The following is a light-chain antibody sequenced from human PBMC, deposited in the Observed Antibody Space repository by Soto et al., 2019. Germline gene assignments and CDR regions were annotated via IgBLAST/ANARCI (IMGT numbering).Light chain of an antibody. CDR1: RAIGDW. V-gene: IGKV1-5*03. CDR2: RAS. Sequence: DIQMTQSPSTLSASLGDRVTITCRASRAIGDWLAWYQQRPGKAPKLLIYRASRLESGVPSRFSGSGSGTEFTLTISGLQPDDFATYYCQQYNTFSFTFGQGTKLEI. CDR3: QQYNTFSFT. J-gene: IGKJ2*01.